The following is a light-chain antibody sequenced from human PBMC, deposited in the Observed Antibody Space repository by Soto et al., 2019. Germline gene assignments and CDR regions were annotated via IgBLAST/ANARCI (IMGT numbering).Light chain of an antibody. V-gene: IGKV2-30*01. CDR2: KAS. Sequence: DVVMTQSPLSLPVTLGQPASLSCYSDGNTSLNWFQQRPGQSPRRLIYKASNRDSGVPDRFSGSGSGTDFTLNISRVEADDFGVYYRMQGTQSPLTFGGGTKVEIK. J-gene: IGKJ4*01. CDR1: YSDGNTS. CDR3: MQGTQSPLT.